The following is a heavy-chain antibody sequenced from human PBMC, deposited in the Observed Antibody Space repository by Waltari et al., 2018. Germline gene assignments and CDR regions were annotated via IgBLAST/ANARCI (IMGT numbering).Heavy chain of an antibody. CDR2: ISSVASTI. CDR3: ARGEGGANEY. D-gene: IGHD1-26*01. V-gene: IGHV3-48*03. Sequence: EVQLVESGGGLVQPGGSLRLLCAASGFTFRNYEMNWVRQAPGEGLGWVSYISSVASTIFYADSVKGRFTISRDNAKNSVYLEMNSLRADDTAIYYCARGEGGANEYWGQGTLVTVSS. CDR1: GFTFRNYE. J-gene: IGHJ4*01.